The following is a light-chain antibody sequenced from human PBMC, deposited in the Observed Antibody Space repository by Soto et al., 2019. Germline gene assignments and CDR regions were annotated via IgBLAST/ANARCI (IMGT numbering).Light chain of an antibody. CDR1: QTISSW. Sequence: DIQMTQSPSTLSGSVGDRVTITFRASQTISSWLAWYQQKPGKAPKLLIYKASTLKSGVPSRFSGSGSGTEYTLTISSLQPDDFATYYCQQYNSYWTFGQGTKVHIK. J-gene: IGKJ1*01. CDR2: KAS. V-gene: IGKV1-5*03. CDR3: QQYNSYWT.